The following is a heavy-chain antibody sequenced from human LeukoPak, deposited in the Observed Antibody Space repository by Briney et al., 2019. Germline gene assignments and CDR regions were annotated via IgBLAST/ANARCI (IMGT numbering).Heavy chain of an antibody. CDR1: GFTFDDYG. CDR3: ARRYYDFSSGYFQEGAFDI. J-gene: IGHJ3*02. Sequence: GGSLRLSCAASGFTFDDYGMSWVRQAPGKGLEWVSGINWNGGSTGYADSVKGRFTISRDNAKNSLYLQMNSLRAEDTALYYCARRYYDFSSGYFQEGAFDIWGQGTMVTVSS. V-gene: IGHV3-20*04. CDR2: INWNGGST. D-gene: IGHD3-3*01.